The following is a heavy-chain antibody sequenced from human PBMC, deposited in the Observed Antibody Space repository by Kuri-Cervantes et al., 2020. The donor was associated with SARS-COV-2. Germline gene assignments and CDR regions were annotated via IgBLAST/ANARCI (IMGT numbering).Heavy chain of an antibody. CDR2: ISSSGSTI. V-gene: IGHV3-11*01. CDR3: ARGQAVPAARDY. D-gene: IGHD2-2*01. J-gene: IGHJ4*02. Sequence: GESLKISCAVSGFAFSNVWMHWVRQVPGKGMVWVSYISSSGSTIYYADSVKGRFTISRDNAKNSLYLQMNSLRAEDTAVYYCARGQAVPAARDYWGQGTLITVSS. CDR1: GFAFSNVW.